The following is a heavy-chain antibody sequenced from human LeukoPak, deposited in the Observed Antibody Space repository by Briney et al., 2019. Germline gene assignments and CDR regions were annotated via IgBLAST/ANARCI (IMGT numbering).Heavy chain of an antibody. D-gene: IGHD3-16*01. CDR2: IYSGGST. Sequence: GGSLRLSCAASGFTVSSNYMSWVRQAPGKGLEWVSVIYSGGSTYYADSVKGRFTISRDNSKNTLYLQMNSLRAEDTAVYYCAKDRAVLVALFGYWGQGTLVTVSS. CDR3: AKDRAVLVALFGY. CDR1: GFTVSSNY. J-gene: IGHJ4*02. V-gene: IGHV3-66*01.